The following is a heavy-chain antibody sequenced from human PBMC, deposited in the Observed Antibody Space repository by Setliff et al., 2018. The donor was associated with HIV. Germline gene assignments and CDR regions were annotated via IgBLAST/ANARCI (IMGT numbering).Heavy chain of an antibody. CDR2: INPSGGST. Sequence: GASVKVSCKASGYTFTSYYMHWVRQAPGQGLEWMGIINPSGGSTNYAQKFQGRVTITTDESTTTAYMEMSSLRSEDTALYYCACGGRPDNFWSGHYYYYYYMDIWGKGTTVTVSS. V-gene: IGHV1-46*01. CDR3: ACGGRPDNFWSGHYYYYYYMDI. D-gene: IGHD3-3*01. CDR1: GYTFTSYY. J-gene: IGHJ6*03.